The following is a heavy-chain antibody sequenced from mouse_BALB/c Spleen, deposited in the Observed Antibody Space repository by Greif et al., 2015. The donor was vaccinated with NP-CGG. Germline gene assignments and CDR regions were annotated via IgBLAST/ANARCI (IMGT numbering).Heavy chain of an antibody. D-gene: IGHD4-1*01. V-gene: IGHV4-1*02. Sequence: EVKLMESGGGLVQPGGSLKLSSAASGFDFSRYWMSWVRQAPGKGLEWIGEINPDSSTINYTPSLKDKFIISRDNARNTLYLQMSKVRSEDTALYYCARPDWAWFAYWGQGTLVTVSA. CDR2: INPDSSTI. CDR1: GFDFSRYW. J-gene: IGHJ3*01. CDR3: ARPDWAWFAY.